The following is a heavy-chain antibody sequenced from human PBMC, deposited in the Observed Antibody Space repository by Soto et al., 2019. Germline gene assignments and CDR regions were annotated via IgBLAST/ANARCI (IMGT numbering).Heavy chain of an antibody. CDR1: GFSFFSYA. J-gene: IGHJ4*02. CDR2: ISSSSSYI. Sequence: GGSLRLSCTGSGFSFFSYALSWVRQAPGKGLEWVSSISSSSSYIYYADSVKGRSTISRDNAKNSLYLQMNSLRAEDTAVYYCARGFIDDFWSGSGTDYWGQGALVTVSS. D-gene: IGHD3-3*01. CDR3: ARGFIDDFWSGSGTDY. V-gene: IGHV3-21*01.